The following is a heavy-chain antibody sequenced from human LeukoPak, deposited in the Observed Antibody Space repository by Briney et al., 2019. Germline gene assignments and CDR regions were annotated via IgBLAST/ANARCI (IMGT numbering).Heavy chain of an antibody. D-gene: IGHD2-21*02. CDR3: RVTAIPGGDYYFDY. CDR2: IYTSGST. CDR1: GGSISSYY. V-gene: IGHV4-4*07. Sequence: SETLSLTCTVSGGSISSYYWSWIRQPAGKGLEWIGRIYTSGSTNYNPSLKSRVTMSVDTSKNQFSLKLSSVTAADTAVYYCRVTAIPGGDYYFDYWGQGTLVTVSS. J-gene: IGHJ4*02.